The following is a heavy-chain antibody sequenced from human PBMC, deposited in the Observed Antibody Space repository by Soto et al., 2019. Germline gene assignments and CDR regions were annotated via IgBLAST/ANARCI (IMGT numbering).Heavy chain of an antibody. CDR1: GYTFTNFG. CDR3: ARGGTPIDS. Sequence: QVQLVQSGAEVKKPGASVNVSCKASGYTFTNFGISWVRQAPGQGLEWMGWISAYNVNTNYAQKFQCRVTMTTDTSTRTAYMEVRSLRFDDTAVYYCARGGTPIDSWGQGTLVTVSS. V-gene: IGHV1-18*01. J-gene: IGHJ4*02. CDR2: ISAYNVNT. D-gene: IGHD3-16*01.